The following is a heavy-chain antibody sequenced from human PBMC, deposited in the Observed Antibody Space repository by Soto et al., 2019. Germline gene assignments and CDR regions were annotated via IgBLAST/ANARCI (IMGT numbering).Heavy chain of an antibody. CDR3: ARVARGAWGVFDP. J-gene: IGHJ5*02. CDR2: IDYDGSTT. Sequence: EVQLVESGGGLVQPGGSLRLSCAASGFSFSSYWMHWVRQAPGKRLVWVSRIDYDGSTTNYADSVKGRFTISRDNAKSMLYLQMNSLTAEDTAVYYCARVARGAWGVFDPWGQGTLVTVSS. CDR1: GFSFSSYW. D-gene: IGHD3-10*01. V-gene: IGHV3-74*01.